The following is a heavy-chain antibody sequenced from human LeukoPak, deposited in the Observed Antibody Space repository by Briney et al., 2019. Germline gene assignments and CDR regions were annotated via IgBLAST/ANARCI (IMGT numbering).Heavy chain of an antibody. D-gene: IGHD3-10*01. CDR1: GITFSNYG. J-gene: IGHJ4*02. V-gene: IGHV3-23*01. CDR2: ISNSDRVT. Sequence: GGTLRLSCAASGITFSNYGMNLVRQAPGKGQEWVSSISNSDRVTYYTDSVKSRFSTSRDNPKRTLYIQMNGVRDEATGVYYCAKDLWHGYYVSGRYLDYWGQGTLVTVSS. CDR3: AKDLWHGYYVSGRYLDY.